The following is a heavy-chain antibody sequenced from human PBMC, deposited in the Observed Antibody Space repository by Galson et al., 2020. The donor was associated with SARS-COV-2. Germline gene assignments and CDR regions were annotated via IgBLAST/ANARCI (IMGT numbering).Heavy chain of an antibody. CDR2: IKSKADGGTT. CDR1: GFTLSSAW. CDR3: TTLGAAADYGSSGPDY. J-gene: IGHJ4*02. Sequence: GGSLRLSCAASGFTLSSAWMSWVRQAPGKGLECVGRIKSKADGGTTDYAAPVKGRIIISRDDSRNTLYLQMNRLKTEDIAVYFCTTLGAAADYGSSGPDYWGQGTLVTVSS. D-gene: IGHD4-17*01. V-gene: IGHV3-15*01.